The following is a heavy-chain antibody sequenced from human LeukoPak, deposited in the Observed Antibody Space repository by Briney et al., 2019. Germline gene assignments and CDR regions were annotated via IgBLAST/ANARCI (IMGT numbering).Heavy chain of an antibody. D-gene: IGHD3-22*01. CDR3: ASDRSGLSFCF. Sequence: PSETLSLTCTVSGGSISSSSYYWGWIRQPRGKGLEWIGSIYYSGSTYYNSSLKSRITISVDTSKNQFSLKLTSVTAADTAVYYCASDRSGLSFCFWGQGTLVTVSS. CDR1: GGSISSSSYY. J-gene: IGHJ4*02. CDR2: IYYSGST. V-gene: IGHV4-39*01.